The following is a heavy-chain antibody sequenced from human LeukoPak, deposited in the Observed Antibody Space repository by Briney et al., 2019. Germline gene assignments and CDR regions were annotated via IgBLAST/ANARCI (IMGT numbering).Heavy chain of an antibody. V-gene: IGHV3-30-3*01. CDR1: GFTFSSYA. CDR2: ISYDESNK. J-gene: IGHJ3*02. CDR3: ARGGLGAFDI. Sequence: GRSLRLSCAASGFTFSSYAMHWVRQAPGKGLEWVAVISYDESNKYYADSVKGRFTISRDNSKNTLYLQMNSLRAEDTAVYYCARGGLGAFDIWGQGTMVTVSS.